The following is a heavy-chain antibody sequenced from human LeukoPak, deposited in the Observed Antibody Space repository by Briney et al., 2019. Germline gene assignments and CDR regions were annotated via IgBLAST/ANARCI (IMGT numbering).Heavy chain of an antibody. CDR1: GFTFSIYS. V-gene: IGHV3-21*01. CDR2: ITSSSKYI. CDR3: ARDRGYFDN. Sequence: GGSLRPSCAASGFTFSIYSMNWVRQAPGKGLEWLSSITSSSKYIYYADSVKGRFTISRDNVQNSLYLQMNSLRAEDTAMYYYARDRGYFDNWGQGTLVTVYS. J-gene: IGHJ4*02.